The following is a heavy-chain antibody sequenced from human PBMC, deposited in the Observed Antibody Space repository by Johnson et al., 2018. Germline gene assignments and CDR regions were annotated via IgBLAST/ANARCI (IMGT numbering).Heavy chain of an antibody. CDR1: GGSISSNNFY. V-gene: IGHV4-39*01. CDR2: IYYSGST. CDR3: AGHGYYCRGGDSCYFQP. Sequence: QVQLQESGPGLVKPSETLSLTCTVSGGSISSNNFYWGWIRQPPGKGLEWIGTIYYSGSTYYNPSLKSRVTISIDTSKNQFSLKLSPVPAAYTAVYYCAGHGYYCRGGDSCYFQPWGQGTLVTVSS. D-gene: IGHD2-15*01. J-gene: IGHJ1*01.